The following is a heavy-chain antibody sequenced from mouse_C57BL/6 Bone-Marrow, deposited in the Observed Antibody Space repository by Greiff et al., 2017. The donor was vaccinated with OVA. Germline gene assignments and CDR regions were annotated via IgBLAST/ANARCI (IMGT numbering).Heavy chain of an antibody. D-gene: IGHD2-4*01. CDR1: GFTFSDYG. Sequence: DVMLVESGGGLVKPGGSLKLSCAASGFTFSDYGMHWVRQAPEKGLEWVAYISSGSSTIYYADTVKGRFTISRDNAKNTLFLQMTSLRSEETAMYYCARSDYDYFDYWGQGTTLTVSS. CDR3: ARSDYDYFDY. CDR2: ISSGSSTI. V-gene: IGHV5-17*01. J-gene: IGHJ2*01.